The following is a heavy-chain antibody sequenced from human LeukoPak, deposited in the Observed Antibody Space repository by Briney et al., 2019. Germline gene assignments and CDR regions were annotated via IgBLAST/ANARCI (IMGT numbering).Heavy chain of an antibody. CDR3: ARVKEAFTARDAFDI. CDR2: TYYRSKWYN. J-gene: IGHJ3*02. Sequence: SQTLSLTFAISGDSVSSNSATWNWIRQSPSRGLEWLGRTYYRSKWYNDYAVSVKSRITINPDTSKNQFSLQLNSVTPEDTAVYYCARVKEAFTARDAFDIWGQGTMVTVSS. V-gene: IGHV6-1*01. CDR1: GDSVSSNSAT. D-gene: IGHD2-21*02.